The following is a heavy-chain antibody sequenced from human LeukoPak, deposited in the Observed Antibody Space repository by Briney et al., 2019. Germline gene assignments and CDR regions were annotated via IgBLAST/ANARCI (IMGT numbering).Heavy chain of an antibody. Sequence: GGSLRLSCAASGFTFSSYAMHWVRQAPGKGLEWVAVISYDGSNKYYADSVKGRFTISRDNSKNTLYLQMNSLRAEDTAVYYCARVPSYSSSWYYFDYWGQGTLVTVSS. V-gene: IGHV3-30-3*01. D-gene: IGHD6-13*01. CDR1: GFTFSSYA. J-gene: IGHJ4*02. CDR2: ISYDGSNK. CDR3: ARVPSYSSSWYYFDY.